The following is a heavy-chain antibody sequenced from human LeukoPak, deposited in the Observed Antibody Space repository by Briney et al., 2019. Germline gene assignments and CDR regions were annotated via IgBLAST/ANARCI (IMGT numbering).Heavy chain of an antibody. CDR2: ITISDNYI. CDR3: AELGITMIGGV. CDR1: GFTFSSYA. V-gene: IGHV3-21*01. D-gene: IGHD3-10*02. Sequence: GGSLRLSCAASGFTFSSYAMSWVRQAPGKGLEWVSSITISDNYIYYADSVKGRFTISRDNAKNSLYLQMNSLRAEDTAVYYCAELGITMIGGVWGKGTTVTISS. J-gene: IGHJ6*04.